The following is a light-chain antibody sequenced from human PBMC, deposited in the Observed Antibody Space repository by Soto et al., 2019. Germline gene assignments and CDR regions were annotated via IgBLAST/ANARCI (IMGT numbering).Light chain of an antibody. CDR3: SSYAGSNNFV. CDR2: EVS. J-gene: IGLJ1*01. V-gene: IGLV2-14*01. Sequence: QSALTQPASVSGSPGQSITISCTGTSSDVGGYNYVSWYQQHPGKAPKLMIYEVSNRPSGVSNRFSGSKSGNTASLTVSVLRAEDEADYYCSSYAGSNNFVFGSGTKVTV. CDR1: SSDVGGYNY.